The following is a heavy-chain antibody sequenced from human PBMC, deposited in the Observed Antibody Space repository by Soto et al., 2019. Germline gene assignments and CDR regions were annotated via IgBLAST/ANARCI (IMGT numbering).Heavy chain of an antibody. D-gene: IGHD6-13*01. CDR2: IGTAGDT. CDR1: GFTFSSYD. CDR3: ARGWLATGGSLSYMDV. J-gene: IGHJ6*03. Sequence: EVQLVESGGGLVQPGGSLRLSCAASGFTFSSYDMHWVRQATGKGLEWVSAIGTAGDTYYPGSVKGRFTISRENAKNSLCLQMNSLRAGDTALYYCARGWLATGGSLSYMDVWGKGTTVTVSS. V-gene: IGHV3-13*01.